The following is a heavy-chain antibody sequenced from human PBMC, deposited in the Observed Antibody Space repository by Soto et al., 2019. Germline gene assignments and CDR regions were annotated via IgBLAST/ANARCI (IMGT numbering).Heavy chain of an antibody. CDR1: GFTFSSYS. V-gene: IGHV3-48*02. CDR3: ARDPDFWSGYPVFDY. Sequence: GGSLRLSCAASGFTFSSYSMNWVRQAPGKGLEWVSYISSSSSTIYYADSVKGRFTISRDNAKNSLYLQMNSLRDEDTAVYYCARDPDFWSGYPVFDYWGQGTLVTVSS. CDR2: ISSSSSTI. D-gene: IGHD3-3*01. J-gene: IGHJ4*02.